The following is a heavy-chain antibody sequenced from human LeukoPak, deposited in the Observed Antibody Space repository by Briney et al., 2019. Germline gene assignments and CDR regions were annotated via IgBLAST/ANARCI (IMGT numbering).Heavy chain of an antibody. Sequence: VASVKVSCKASGGTFSSYAISWVRQAPGQGLEWMGGIIPIFGTANYAQKSQGRVTITADESTSTAYMELSSLRSEDTAVYYCARGGLNMVRGVIEYYFDYWGQGTLVTVSS. CDR3: ARGGLNMVRGVIEYYFDY. CDR1: GGTFSSYA. CDR2: IIPIFGTA. V-gene: IGHV1-69*13. D-gene: IGHD3-10*01. J-gene: IGHJ4*02.